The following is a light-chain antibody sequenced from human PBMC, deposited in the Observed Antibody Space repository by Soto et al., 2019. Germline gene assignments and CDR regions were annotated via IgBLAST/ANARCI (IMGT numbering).Light chain of an antibody. CDR2: DDR. CDR3: SSYAGSNNPYV. V-gene: IGLV3-21*02. Sequence: SYELTQPPSVSVAPGQTAKITCGENNIGSKSVHWYQQKPGQAPVLVVYDDRDRPSGIPDRFSGSKSGNTASLTVSGLQAEDEADYYCSSYAGSNNPYVFGTGTKVTVL. J-gene: IGLJ1*01. CDR1: NIGSKS.